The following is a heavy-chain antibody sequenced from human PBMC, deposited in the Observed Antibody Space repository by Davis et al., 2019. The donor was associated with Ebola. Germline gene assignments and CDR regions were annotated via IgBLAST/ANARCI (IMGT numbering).Heavy chain of an antibody. D-gene: IGHD6-13*01. CDR2: LGTSADT. Sequence: GESLKISCAASGFIFSSYVMSWVRQAPGKGLEWVSTLGTSADTYYADSVKGRFTISRDNSKNTLYLQMNGLRVEDTAIYYCAKDTSSIWFDVWGQGTTVTVSS. CDR1: GFIFSSYV. J-gene: IGHJ3*01. CDR3: AKDTSSIWFDV. V-gene: IGHV3-23*01.